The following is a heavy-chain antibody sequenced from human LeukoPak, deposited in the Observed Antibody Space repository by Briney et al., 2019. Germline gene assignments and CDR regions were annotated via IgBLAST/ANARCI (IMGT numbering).Heavy chain of an antibody. V-gene: IGHV4-34*01. J-gene: IGHJ6*02. CDR1: GGSFSGYY. CDR3: ARGTYSSRLARNGMDV. Sequence: SETLSLTCAVYGGSFSGYYWSWIRQPPGKGLEWIGEINHSGSTNYNPSLKSRVTISVDTSKNQFSLKLSSVTAADTAVYYCARGTYSSRLARNGMDVWGQGTTVTVSS. CDR2: INHSGST. D-gene: IGHD6-13*01.